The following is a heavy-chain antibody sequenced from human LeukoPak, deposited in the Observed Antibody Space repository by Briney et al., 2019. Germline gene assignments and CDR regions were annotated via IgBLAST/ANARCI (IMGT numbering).Heavy chain of an antibody. CDR1: GGSITNYY. J-gene: IGHJ5*02. V-gene: IGHV4-59*01. Sequence: PSETLSLTCTISGGSITNYYWSWIRQPPGKGLEWIGYIYYSGTTNYSPSLKSRVTISVGTSKNQFSLKLSSVTAADTAMYYCARGLNYDLFASGNWFDPWGHGTLVTVSS. CDR3: ARGLNYDLFASGNWFDP. D-gene: IGHD3-9*01. CDR2: IYYSGTT.